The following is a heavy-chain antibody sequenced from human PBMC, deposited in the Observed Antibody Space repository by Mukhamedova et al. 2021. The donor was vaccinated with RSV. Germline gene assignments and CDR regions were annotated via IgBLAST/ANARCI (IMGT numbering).Heavy chain of an antibody. D-gene: IGHD6-13*01. CDR3: ARDKSSGSNRYYHLDE. V-gene: IGHV3-48*02. CDR1: NCA. J-gene: IGHJ4*02. CDR2: ISGSSTNI. Sequence: NCAMNWVRQAPGKGLEWVSYISGSSTNIRYADSVKGRFTISRDNAKNSLYLQVNSLRDEDTAVYYCARDKSSGSNRYYHLDEWGQ.